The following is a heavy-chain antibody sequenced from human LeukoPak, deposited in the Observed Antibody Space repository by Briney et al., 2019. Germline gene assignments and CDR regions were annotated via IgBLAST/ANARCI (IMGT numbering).Heavy chain of an antibody. J-gene: IGHJ6*03. CDR1: GGSISSYY. CDR2: IYYSGST. CDR3: ARGQVGPYYYMDV. V-gene: IGHV4-59*12. D-gene: IGHD1-26*01. Sequence: PSETLSLTCTVSGGSISSYYWSWIRQPPGKGLEWIGYIYYSGSTNYNPSLKSRVTMSVDTSKNQFSLKLGSVTAADTAVYYCARGQVGPYYYMDVWGKGTTVTVSS.